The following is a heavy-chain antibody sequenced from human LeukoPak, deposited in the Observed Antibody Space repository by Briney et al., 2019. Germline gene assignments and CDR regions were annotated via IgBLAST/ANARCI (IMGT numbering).Heavy chain of an antibody. CDR2: TNTDGSST. Sequence: GGSLRLSCAASGFTFSSYWMHWVRQAPGKGLVWVSGTNTDGSSTMYADSVKGRFTIARDNAKNTLYLQMNSLRAEDTAVYYCARDRGGSGPTTTDYWGQGTLVTVSS. J-gene: IGHJ4*02. CDR3: ARDRGGSGPTTTDY. D-gene: IGHD6-19*01. CDR1: GFTFSSYW. V-gene: IGHV3-74*03.